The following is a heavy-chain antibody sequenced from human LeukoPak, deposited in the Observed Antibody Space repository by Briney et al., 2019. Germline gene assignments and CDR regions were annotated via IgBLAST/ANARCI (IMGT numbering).Heavy chain of an antibody. CDR1: GGSISSSSYY. D-gene: IGHD2-15*01. J-gene: IGHJ4*02. Sequence: SETLSLTCTVSGGSISSSSYYWGWIRQPPGKGLEWIGSIYYSGSTNYNPSLKSRVTISVDTSKNQFSLKLSSVTAADTAVYYCARGYCSGGSCYRGNFFDSWGQGTLVTVSS. V-gene: IGHV4-39*07. CDR2: IYYSGST. CDR3: ARGYCSGGSCYRGNFFDS.